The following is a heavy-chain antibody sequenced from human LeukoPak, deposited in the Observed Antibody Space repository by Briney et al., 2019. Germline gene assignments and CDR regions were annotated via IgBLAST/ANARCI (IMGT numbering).Heavy chain of an antibody. CDR3: ASCGGDCRDAFDI. Sequence: ASVKVSCKASGYTFTSYDINWVRQAPGQGLEWMGWINPNSGGTNYAQKFQGRVTMTRDTSISTAYMELSRLRSDDTAVYYCASCGGDCRDAFDIWGQGTMVTVSS. CDR1: GYTFTSYD. J-gene: IGHJ3*02. D-gene: IGHD2-21*02. CDR2: INPNSGGT. V-gene: IGHV1-2*02.